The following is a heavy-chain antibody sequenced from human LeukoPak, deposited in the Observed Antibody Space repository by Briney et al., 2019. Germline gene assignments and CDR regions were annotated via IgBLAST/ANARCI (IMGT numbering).Heavy chain of an antibody. CDR3: ARDNSYGFMGCMDY. CDR2: TRYDGSHS. CDR1: GLAYSIYG. J-gene: IGHJ4*02. V-gene: IGHV3-30*02. Sequence: PGGSLTLPCAPSGLAYSIYGMHWARQAPDKGLECVAFTRYDGSHSEYEDSVKGRFSIARDDSKSTLYLQMNSLRAEDTGVYYCARDNSYGFMGCMDYWGQGTRVTVSS. D-gene: IGHD5-18*01.